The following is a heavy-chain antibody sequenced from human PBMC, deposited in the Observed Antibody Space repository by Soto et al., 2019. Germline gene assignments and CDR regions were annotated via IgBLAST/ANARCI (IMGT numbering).Heavy chain of an antibody. Sequence: QVQLVQSGAEVKKPGASVKGSCKASGYTFTSYAMHWVRQAPGQRLEWMGWINGGNGNTKSSQKFQGRVTITRDTSASTAYRELSSLRSEDTAVYYCARGPGGPDGPGDYWGQGTLVTVSS. J-gene: IGHJ4*02. CDR1: GYTFTSYA. CDR2: INGGNGNT. V-gene: IGHV1-3*01. CDR3: ARGPGGPDGPGDY. D-gene: IGHD2-15*01.